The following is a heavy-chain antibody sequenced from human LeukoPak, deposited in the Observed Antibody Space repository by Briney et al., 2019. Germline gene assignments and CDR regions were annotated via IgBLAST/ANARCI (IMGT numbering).Heavy chain of an antibody. V-gene: IGHV3-7*03. Sequence: GGSLRLSCEASGFSFSRYWMSWVRQAPLRGLEWVANIKPDGSEIYYVDSVKGRFTISRDNSKNTLYLQMNSLRAEDTAVYYCAKGGSLTTVTHFDYWGQGTLVTVSS. CDR2: IKPDGSEI. D-gene: IGHD4-17*01. CDR3: AKGGSLTTVTHFDY. J-gene: IGHJ4*02. CDR1: GFSFSRYW.